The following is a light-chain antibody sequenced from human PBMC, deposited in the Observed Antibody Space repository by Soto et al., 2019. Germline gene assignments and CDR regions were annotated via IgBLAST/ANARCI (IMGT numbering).Light chain of an antibody. J-gene: IGLJ1*01. V-gene: IGLV2-14*01. CDR3: SSYTSSSTYV. Sequence: QSVLTQPASVSGSHGESITISSTETSSDVGGYNYVSWYQQHPGKAPKLMIYDVSNRPSGVSNRFSGSKSGNTASLTISGLQAEDEADYYCSSYTSSSTYVFGTGTKVTVL. CDR1: SSDVGGYNY. CDR2: DVS.